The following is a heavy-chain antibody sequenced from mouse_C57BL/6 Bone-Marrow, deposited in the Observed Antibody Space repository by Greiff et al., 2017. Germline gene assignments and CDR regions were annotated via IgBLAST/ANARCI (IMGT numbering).Heavy chain of an antibody. CDR2: ISNLAYSI. CDR3: ARHNYSNSYFDY. V-gene: IGHV5-15*01. Sequence: EVKLVESGGGLVQPGGSLKLSCAASGFTFSDYGMAWVRQAPRKGPEWVAFISNLAYSIYYADTVTGRFTISRENAKNTLYLEMSSLRSEDTAMYYCARHNYSNSYFDYWGQGTTLTVSS. J-gene: IGHJ2*01. D-gene: IGHD2-5*01. CDR1: GFTFSDYG.